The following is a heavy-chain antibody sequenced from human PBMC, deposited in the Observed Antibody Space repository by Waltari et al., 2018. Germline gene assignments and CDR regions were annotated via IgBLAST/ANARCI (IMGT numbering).Heavy chain of an antibody. CDR2: ISASNGDT. CDR1: GHTSTASG. V-gene: IGHV1-18*01. J-gene: IGHJ2*01. Sequence: QNRLEESGAEVKKPGASVKVSCKASGHTSTASGISGVRQAPGEGLEWMGWISASNGDTKYAQKFQDRVTMTTDASTSTVYMELRSLRSDDTAVYYCAREHRYYFDTHTLYFDLWGRGTLVTVSS. D-gene: IGHD3-9*01. CDR3: AREHRYYFDTHTLYFDL.